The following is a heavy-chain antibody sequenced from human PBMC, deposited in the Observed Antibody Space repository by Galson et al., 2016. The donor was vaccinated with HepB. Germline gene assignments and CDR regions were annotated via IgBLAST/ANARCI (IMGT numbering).Heavy chain of an antibody. CDR2: IYYSGST. CDR1: GGSISSSSYS. Sequence: TLSLTCSVSGGSISSSSYSWGWIRQPPGKGLAWIGSIYYSGSTYYNPSLKSRVTISVDTSKNQFSLKLSSVTAADTAVYYCARSSDYYDSSGPYHDAFDIWGQGTMVTVSS. D-gene: IGHD3-22*01. V-gene: IGHV4-39*01. CDR3: ARSSDYYDSSGPYHDAFDI. J-gene: IGHJ3*02.